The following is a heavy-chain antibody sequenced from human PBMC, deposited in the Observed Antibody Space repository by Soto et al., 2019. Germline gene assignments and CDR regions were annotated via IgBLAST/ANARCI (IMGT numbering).Heavy chain of an antibody. CDR2: IIPIFGTA. V-gene: IGHV1-69*13. D-gene: IGHD2-21*01. CDR1: GGTFSSYA. Sequence: GASVKVSCKASGGTFSSYAISWVRQAPGQGLEWMGGIIPIFGTANYAQKFQGRVTITADESTSTAYMELSSLRSEDTAVYYCARLLHGHSPVFDYWGQGTLVTVSS. J-gene: IGHJ4*02. CDR3: ARLLHGHSPVFDY.